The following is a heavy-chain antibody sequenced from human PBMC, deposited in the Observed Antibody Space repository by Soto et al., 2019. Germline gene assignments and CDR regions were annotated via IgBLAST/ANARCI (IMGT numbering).Heavy chain of an antibody. J-gene: IGHJ3*02. CDR1: GGSFSGYY. Sequence: SETLSLTCAVYGGSFSGYYWSWIRQPPGKGLEWIGEINHSGSTNYNPSLKSRVTISVDTSKNQFSLKLGSVTAADTAVYYCARGFTARITMRKGAFDIWGQGTMVTVSS. CDR2: INHSGST. D-gene: IGHD3-22*01. V-gene: IGHV4-34*01. CDR3: ARGFTARITMRKGAFDI.